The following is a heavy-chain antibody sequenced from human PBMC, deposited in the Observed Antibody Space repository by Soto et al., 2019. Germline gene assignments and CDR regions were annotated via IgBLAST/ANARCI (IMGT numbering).Heavy chain of an antibody. CDR1: GFTFSSYE. D-gene: IGHD3-22*01. Sequence: PGGSLRLSCAASGFTFSSYEMNWVRQAPGKGLEWVSYISSSGITTYYADSLKGRFTISRDNAKSSLYLQMNSLRAEDTAVYYCARAMSYDDSSGYHVDYWGQGTLVTVSS. CDR2: ISSSGITT. J-gene: IGHJ4*02. CDR3: ARAMSYDDSSGYHVDY. V-gene: IGHV3-48*03.